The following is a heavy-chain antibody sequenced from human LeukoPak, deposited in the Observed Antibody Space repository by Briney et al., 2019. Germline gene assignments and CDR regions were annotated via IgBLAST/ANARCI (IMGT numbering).Heavy chain of an antibody. V-gene: IGHV4-59*12. CDR2: IYYSGST. CDR1: GGSISSYY. J-gene: IGHJ4*02. CDR3: ARASTDSSSWSHFDY. Sequence: PSETLSLTCTVSGGSISSYYWSWIRQPPGKGLEWIGFIYYSGSTNYNPSLKSRVTISVDKSKNQFSLKLSSVTAADTAVYYCARASTDSSSWSHFDYWGQGTLVTVSS. D-gene: IGHD6-13*01.